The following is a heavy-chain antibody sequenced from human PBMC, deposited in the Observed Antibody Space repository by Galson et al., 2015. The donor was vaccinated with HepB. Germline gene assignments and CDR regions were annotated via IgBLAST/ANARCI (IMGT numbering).Heavy chain of an antibody. D-gene: IGHD3-22*01. CDR1: GFTFRDHY. J-gene: IGHJ4*02. V-gene: IGHV3-7*03. CDR3: ARGLGFLIVF. Sequence: SLRLSCAASGFTFRDHYMTWVRHAPGKGLEWVAVMNQDGSARHYVDSVKGRFTISRDNAENSLYLQLNSLRVEDTAVYYCARGLGFLIVFWGQGTLVSVSS. CDR2: MNQDGSAR.